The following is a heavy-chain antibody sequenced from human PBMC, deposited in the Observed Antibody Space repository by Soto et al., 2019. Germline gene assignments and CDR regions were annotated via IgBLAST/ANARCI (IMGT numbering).Heavy chain of an antibody. CDR2: INGDGTTT. V-gene: IGHV3-74*01. Sequence: EVQLVESGGGLVQPGGSLRLSCAASGFTFSSYWMHWVRQAPGKGLVWVSRINGDGTTTGYADFVKGRFSISRDSAKNTLYLQMNSLRAEDTAVYYCVRDLSATTKFDYWGQGTLVTVSS. D-gene: IGHD4-17*01. CDR1: GFTFSSYW. CDR3: VRDLSATTKFDY. J-gene: IGHJ4*02.